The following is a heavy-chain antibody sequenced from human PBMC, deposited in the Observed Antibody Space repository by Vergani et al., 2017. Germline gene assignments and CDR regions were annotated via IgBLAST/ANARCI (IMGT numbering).Heavy chain of an antibody. Sequence: QVQLVQSGAEVKKPGSSVKVSCKASGGTFSSYAISWVRQAPGQGLEWMGRISPILGIANYAQKFQGRVTITADKSTSTAYMELSSLRSEDTAVYYCARGDIVVAYNWCDPWGQGTLVTVYS. CDR2: ISPILGIA. D-gene: IGHD2-15*01. CDR1: GGTFSSYA. J-gene: IGHJ5*02. CDR3: ARGDIVVAYNWCDP. V-gene: IGHV1-69*04.